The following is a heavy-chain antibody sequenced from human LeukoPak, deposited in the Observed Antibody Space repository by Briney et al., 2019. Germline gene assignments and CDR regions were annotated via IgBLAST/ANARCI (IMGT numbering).Heavy chain of an antibody. CDR3: ARDLGVSGSGRGMDV. CDR1: GFIVSTNY. J-gene: IGHJ6*02. D-gene: IGHD3-10*01. Sequence: PGGSPRLSCAASGFIVSTNYMSWVRRAPGKGLEWVSLIYSGGSTYYADSLKGRFIISRDTSKNTLYLQMNSLRAEDTAVYYCARDLGVSGSGRGMDVWGQGTTVTVSS. V-gene: IGHV3-66*01. CDR2: IYSGGST.